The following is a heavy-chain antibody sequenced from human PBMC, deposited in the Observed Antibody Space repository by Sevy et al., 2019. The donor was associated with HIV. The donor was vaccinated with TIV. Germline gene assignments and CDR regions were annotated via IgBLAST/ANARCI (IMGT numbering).Heavy chain of an antibody. CDR1: GFTFDRNG. J-gene: IGHJ6*02. CDR2: IWYDGSHK. CDR3: AKSYFGSGTSYGMDL. Sequence: GGSLRLSCAASGFTFDRNGMHWVRQAPGKGLEWVTFIWYDGSHKFYADSVKGRFTISRDNAKNSLFLQLNSLRADDTAIYYCAKSYFGSGTSYGMDLWGRGTTVTVSS. D-gene: IGHD3-10*01. V-gene: IGHV3-33*03.